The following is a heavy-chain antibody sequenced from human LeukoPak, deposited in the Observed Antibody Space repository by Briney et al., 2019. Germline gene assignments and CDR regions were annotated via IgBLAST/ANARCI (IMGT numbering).Heavy chain of an antibody. V-gene: IGHV4-30-4*08. CDR3: ARDRWVVPAAIDY. D-gene: IGHD2-2*01. Sequence: PSETLSPTCTVSGGSISSGDYYWSWIRQPPGKGLEWIGYIYYSGSTYYNPSLKNRVTISVDTSKNQFSLKLSSVTAADTAVYYCARDRWVVPAAIDYWGQGTLVTVSS. CDR2: IYYSGST. J-gene: IGHJ4*02. CDR1: GGSISSGDYY.